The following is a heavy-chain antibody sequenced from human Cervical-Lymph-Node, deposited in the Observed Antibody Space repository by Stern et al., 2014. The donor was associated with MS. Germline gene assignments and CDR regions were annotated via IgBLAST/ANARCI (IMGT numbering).Heavy chain of an antibody. Sequence: VQLVQSGAEVTKPGSSVKVSCKASGGTFSKFPSSWVRQAPGQGLEWLGGIFPVFGTPTYAQEFRGRVTITAYVSTSTVYMELSSLRSDDTAVYYCALSSETSDRWYSLGYDLWGQGTLVTVSS. CDR3: ALSSETSDRWYSLGYDL. CDR2: IFPVFGTP. CDR1: GGTFSKFP. J-gene: IGHJ5*02. V-gene: IGHV1-69*01. D-gene: IGHD6-13*01.